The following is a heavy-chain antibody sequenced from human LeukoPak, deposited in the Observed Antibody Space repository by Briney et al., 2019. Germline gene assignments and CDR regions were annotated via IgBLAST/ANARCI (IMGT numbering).Heavy chain of an antibody. Sequence: GASVKVSCKASGYTFTGYYMHWVRQAPGQGLEWMGWINPNSGGTNYAQKFQGRVTMTTDTSTSTAYMELRSLRSDDTAVYYCARDKVRSSQIAAAGTKDYWGQGTLVTVSS. V-gene: IGHV1-2*02. CDR3: ARDKVRSSQIAAAGTKDY. CDR1: GYTFTGYY. D-gene: IGHD6-13*01. CDR2: INPNSGGT. J-gene: IGHJ4*02.